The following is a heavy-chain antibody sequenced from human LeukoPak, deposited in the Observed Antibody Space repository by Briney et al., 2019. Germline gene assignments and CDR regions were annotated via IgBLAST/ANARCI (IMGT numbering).Heavy chain of an antibody. J-gene: IGHJ3*02. Sequence: ASVKVSCKASGYTFTSYGITWVRQAPGQGLEWMGWISAYNGNTNYAHKLQGRVTMTTDTSTSTAYLDLRSLRSDDTAVFYCARSSAARPDAFDIWGQGTLVTVSS. CDR2: ISAYNGNT. V-gene: IGHV1-18*01. D-gene: IGHD6-6*01. CDR1: GYTFTSYG. CDR3: ARSSAARPDAFDI.